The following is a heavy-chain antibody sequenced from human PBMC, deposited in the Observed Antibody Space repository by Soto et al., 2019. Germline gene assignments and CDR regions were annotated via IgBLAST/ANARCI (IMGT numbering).Heavy chain of an antibody. V-gene: IGHV3-7*01. D-gene: IGHD3-10*01. CDR2: IKPDGRQK. Sequence: GGSLRLSCAASGFTFSAFWMSWVRQAPGKGLEWVANIKPDGRQKWYVDSVKGRFTISRDNAKNSLSLQMSRLSAEDTAVYYCARDRTYYYGSGSYYNPSFDIWGQGTMVTVSS. J-gene: IGHJ3*02. CDR1: GFTFSAFW. CDR3: ARDRTYYYGSGSYYNPSFDI.